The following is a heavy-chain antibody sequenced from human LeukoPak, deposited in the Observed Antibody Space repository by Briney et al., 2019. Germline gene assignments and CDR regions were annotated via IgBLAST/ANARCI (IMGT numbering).Heavy chain of an antibody. CDR1: GYSINSGYC. Sequence: PSETLSLTCAVSGYSINSGYCWGWIRQPPGKGLEWIGGIDHSGNTHYNPSLKNRVTISVDTSKNEFSLKLSSVTATDTAVYYCARVPHSVESSMKAVFIHYFDYWGQGSLVTVSS. CDR3: ARVPHSVESSMKAVFIHYFDY. D-gene: IGHD3-22*01. V-gene: IGHV4-38-2*01. J-gene: IGHJ4*02. CDR2: IDHSGNT.